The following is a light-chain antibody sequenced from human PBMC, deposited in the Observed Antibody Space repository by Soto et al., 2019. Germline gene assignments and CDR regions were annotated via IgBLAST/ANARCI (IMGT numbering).Light chain of an antibody. J-gene: IGKJ4*01. V-gene: IGKV1-13*02. Sequence: AIQLTQSPSSLAASVGDSVTITCRASQGISNALAWYQHKPGKAPKSLIYDASSLQSGVPSRFTGSGSGTDFTLTISSPQAEDFATYYCQQFNIYPLTFGGGTRVELK. CDR2: DAS. CDR3: QQFNIYPLT. CDR1: QGISNA.